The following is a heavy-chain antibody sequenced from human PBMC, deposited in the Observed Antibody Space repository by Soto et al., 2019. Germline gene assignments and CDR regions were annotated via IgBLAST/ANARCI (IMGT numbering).Heavy chain of an antibody. J-gene: IGHJ4*02. CDR3: ARSLGMGGDGYN. V-gene: IGHV3-11*01. Sequence: QVQLVESGGDLVKPGGSLRLSCAASGFTSSDYYMSWILQAPGKGLEWVSYISSSGRTIYYADSVKGRFTISRDNAKNSLYLQMNSLRAEDTAVYYCARSLGMGGDGYNWGQGTLVTVSS. CDR1: GFTSSDYY. CDR2: ISSSGRTI. D-gene: IGHD3-16*01.